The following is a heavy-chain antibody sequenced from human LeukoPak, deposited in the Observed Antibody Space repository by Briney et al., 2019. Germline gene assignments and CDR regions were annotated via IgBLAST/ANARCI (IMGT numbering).Heavy chain of an antibody. Sequence: SVKVSCXASGGTFSSYAISWVRQAPGQGLEWMGGIIPIFGTANYAQKFQGRVTITADESTSTAYMELSSLRSEDTAVYYCARGESYDFWSGYPAAYWDQGTLVTVSS. CDR3: ARGESYDFWSGYPAAY. V-gene: IGHV1-69*13. J-gene: IGHJ4*02. D-gene: IGHD3-3*01. CDR1: GGTFSSYA. CDR2: IIPIFGTA.